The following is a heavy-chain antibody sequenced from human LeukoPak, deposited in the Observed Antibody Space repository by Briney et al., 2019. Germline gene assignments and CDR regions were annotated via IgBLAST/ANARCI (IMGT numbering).Heavy chain of an antibody. D-gene: IGHD2-21*02. J-gene: IGHJ4*02. CDR3: ASSGCGGDCYSEKTYYLDY. CDR1: GFTFSSYA. V-gene: IGHV3-21*01. Sequence: PGGSLRLSCAASGFTFSSYAMSWVRQVPGKGLEWVSSISRSSNYIYYADSMKGRFTISRDNAKNSLYLQMNSLRAEDTAVYYCASSGCGGDCYSEKTYYLDYWGQGTLVTVSS. CDR2: ISRSSNYI.